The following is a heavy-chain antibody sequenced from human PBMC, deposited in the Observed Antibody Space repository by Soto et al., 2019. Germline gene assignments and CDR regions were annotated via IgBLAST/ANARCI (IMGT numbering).Heavy chain of an antibody. CDR2: IYGSENT. D-gene: IGHD2-15*01. V-gene: IGHV4-59*08. J-gene: IGHJ6*03. CDR3: VRRGGGYYYHYMDV. CDR1: GGSISGYY. Sequence: SETLSLTCTVSGGSISGYYWSWIRQPPGKGLEWIGYIYGSENTNYDPSLKSRVTISVDTSKNQFSLNLTSVTAADTAMYYCVRRGGGYYYHYMDVWGKGTTVTVSS.